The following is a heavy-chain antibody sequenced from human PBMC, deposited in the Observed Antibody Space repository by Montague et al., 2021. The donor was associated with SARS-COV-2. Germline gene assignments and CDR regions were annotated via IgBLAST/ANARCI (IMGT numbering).Heavy chain of an antibody. D-gene: IGHD3-10*01. CDR2: VNHSANT. V-gene: IGHV4-34*01. J-gene: IGHJ6*02. Sequence: SETLSLTCAVYGGSLSGYYWSWIRQPPAKGLEWIGEVNHSANTKYNPSLKSPVTISIDTSKNQFSLKMTSVTAADTATYYCASGIYPSGSYYNRYYCGLNIWGPGTTVIVSS. CDR1: GGSLSGYY. CDR3: ASGIYPSGSYYNRYYCGLNI.